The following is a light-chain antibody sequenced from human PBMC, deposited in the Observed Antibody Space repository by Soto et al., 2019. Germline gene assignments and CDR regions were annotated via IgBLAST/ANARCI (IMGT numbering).Light chain of an antibody. Sequence: QSALTQPASVSGSPGQSITISCTGTSGDVGGYNYVSWYQHHPGKAPKLMIYDVSNRPSGVSNRFSGSKSGNTASLTISGLQAEDEADYYCSSYASSRSVVFGGGTKVTVL. CDR2: DVS. CDR3: SSYASSRSVV. V-gene: IGLV2-14*03. CDR1: SGDVGGYNY. J-gene: IGLJ2*01.